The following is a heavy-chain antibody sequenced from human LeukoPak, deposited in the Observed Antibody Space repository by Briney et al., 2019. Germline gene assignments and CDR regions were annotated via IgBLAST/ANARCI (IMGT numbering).Heavy chain of an antibody. J-gene: IGHJ4*02. CDR3: ARDRSSGTAIFGLTLDATGIFGY. Sequence: SGGSLRLSCAASGFTFSSYSMNWVRQAPGKGLEWVSSITTSGNYIYYADSVKGRFTISRDNAKNSLYLQMSSLRAEDTAVYYCARDRSSGTAIFGLTLDATGIFGYWGQGTLVTVSS. D-gene: IGHD3-3*01. CDR1: GFTFSSYS. CDR2: ITTSGNYI. V-gene: IGHV3-21*06.